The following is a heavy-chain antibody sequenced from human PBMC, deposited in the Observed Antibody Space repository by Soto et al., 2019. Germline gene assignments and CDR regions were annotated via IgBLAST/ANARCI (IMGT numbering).Heavy chain of an antibody. CDR2: ITADGGT. V-gene: IGHV3-23*01. Sequence: EVQVLESGGGLVQPGGSLRLSCEGSGFTVSSHAMTWIRQAPGKGPEWVSTITADGGTYYADSVKGRFAMSRDTSESTLYLQMNSLGAEDTAAYYCAPHVSCSGGSCQYDAFAIRGQGTMVNVSS. J-gene: IGHJ3*02. D-gene: IGHD2-15*01. CDR1: GFTVSSHA. CDR3: APHVSCSGGSCQYDAFAI.